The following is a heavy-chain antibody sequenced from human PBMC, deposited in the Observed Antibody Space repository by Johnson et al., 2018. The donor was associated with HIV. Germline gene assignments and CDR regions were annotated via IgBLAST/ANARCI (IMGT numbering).Heavy chain of an antibody. Sequence: VQLVESGGGLIQPGGSLRLSCAVSGLSVSINYITWVRQAPGKGLEWVSVIHSGGSTYYADSVEGRFTISRDNSKNTVLLQMNSLRVEDTAVYYCARGGHCGGDCAGAKQALDIWGQGTRVTVSP. CDR3: ARGGHCGGDCAGAKQALDI. D-gene: IGHD2-21*01. CDR1: GLSVSINY. CDR2: IHSGGST. V-gene: IGHV3-53*01. J-gene: IGHJ3*02.